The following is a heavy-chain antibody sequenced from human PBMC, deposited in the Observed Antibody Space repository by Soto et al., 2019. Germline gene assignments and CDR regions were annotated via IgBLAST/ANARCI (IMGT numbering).Heavy chain of an antibody. CDR2: ISYDGSNK. Sequence: QVQLVESGGGVVQPGRSLRLSCAASGFTFSSYGMHWVRQAPGKGLEWVAVISYDGSNKYYADSVKGRFTISRDNSKNTLYLQMNSLRAEDTAVYYCAKGRGWLQLGYFAYWGQGTMVTVSS. CDR1: GFTFSSYG. D-gene: IGHD5-12*01. V-gene: IGHV3-30*18. CDR3: AKGRGWLQLGYFAY. J-gene: IGHJ4*02.